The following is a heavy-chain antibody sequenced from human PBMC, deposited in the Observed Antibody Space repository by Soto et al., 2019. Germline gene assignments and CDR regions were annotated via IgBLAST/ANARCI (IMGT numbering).Heavy chain of an antibody. CDR1: GFTFSSYA. Sequence: EVQLLESGGGLVQPGGSLRLSCAASGFTFSSYAMSWVRQAPGKGLEWVSAISGSGGSTYYADSVKGRFTISRDNSKNTLFLQMNSLRAEYTAVYYCAKGGDSSAYFDYWGQGTLVTVSS. J-gene: IGHJ4*02. D-gene: IGHD3-22*01. V-gene: IGHV3-23*01. CDR3: AKGGDSSAYFDY. CDR2: ISGSGGST.